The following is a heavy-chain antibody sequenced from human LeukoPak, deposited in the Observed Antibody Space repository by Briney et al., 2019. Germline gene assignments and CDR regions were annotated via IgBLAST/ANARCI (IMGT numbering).Heavy chain of an antibody. V-gene: IGHV4-59*08. D-gene: IGHD2-15*01. CDR3: ARGYCSGGSCYKNWFDP. CDR1: GGSISSYY. Sequence: SETLSLTCTVAGGSISSYYWSWIRQPPGKGLEWIGNIYYSGSTNYNPSLKSRVTISVDTSKNQFSLKLSSVTAADTAVYYCARGYCSGGSCYKNWFDPWGQGTLVTVSS. CDR2: IYYSGST. J-gene: IGHJ5*02.